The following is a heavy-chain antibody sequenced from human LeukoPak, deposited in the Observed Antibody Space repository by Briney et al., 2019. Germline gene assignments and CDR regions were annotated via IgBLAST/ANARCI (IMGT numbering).Heavy chain of an antibody. D-gene: IGHD6-19*01. CDR2: IAYTGTA. CDR3: AGERGEEYSSGWYKRNYFDN. Sequence: SETLSLTCTVSPGSISTTTYYWGWIRQPPGKGLEWIGTIAYTGTANYNPSLESRITLSRDTSKNQVSLKLSSVTGADTAVYYCAGERGEEYSSGWYKRNYFDNWGQGTRVTVSS. J-gene: IGHJ4*02. V-gene: IGHV4-39*07. CDR1: PGSISTTTYY.